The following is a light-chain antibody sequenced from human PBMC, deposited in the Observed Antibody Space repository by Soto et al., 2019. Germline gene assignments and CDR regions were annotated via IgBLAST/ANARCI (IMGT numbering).Light chain of an antibody. CDR1: SSDIGGYND. J-gene: IGLJ1*01. CDR3: SSYTSSSPYV. Sequence: QSALTQPASVSGSPGQSITIFCTGTSSDIGGYNDVSWYQQHPDKAPKLMIYEVSNRPSGVSNRFSGSKSGNTASLTISGLQAEDEADYYCSSYTSSSPYVFGTVTKVTVL. V-gene: IGLV2-14*01. CDR2: EVS.